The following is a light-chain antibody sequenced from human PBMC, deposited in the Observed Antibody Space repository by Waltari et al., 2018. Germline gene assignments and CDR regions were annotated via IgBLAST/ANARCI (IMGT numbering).Light chain of an antibody. CDR1: QVILGY. V-gene: IGKV1-9*01. J-gene: IGKJ4*01. CDR3: QQLKSYPIT. Sequence: TQLTQSPSYLAASVGDRVTISCRTSQVILGYLAWYQQKPGKAPKLLIYAASTLQSGVPSRFSGSGSGMDFNITISNLQPEDFATYYCQQLKSYPITFGGGTKVEIK. CDR2: AAS.